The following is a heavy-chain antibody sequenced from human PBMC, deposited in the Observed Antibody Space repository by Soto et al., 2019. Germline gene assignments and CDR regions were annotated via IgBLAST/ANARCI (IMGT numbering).Heavy chain of an antibody. CDR1: GFTFSSYG. V-gene: IGHV3-33*01. J-gene: IGHJ4*02. D-gene: IGHD3-22*01. Sequence: GGPLRLSCAASGFTFSSYGMHWVRQAPGKGLEWVAVIWYDGSNKYYADSVKGRFTISRDNSKNTLYLQMNSLRAEDTAVYYCARDPSIYYYDSSCYLWTPEYYFDYWGQGTLVTVSS. CDR3: ARDPSIYYYDSSCYLWTPEYYFDY. CDR2: IWYDGSNK.